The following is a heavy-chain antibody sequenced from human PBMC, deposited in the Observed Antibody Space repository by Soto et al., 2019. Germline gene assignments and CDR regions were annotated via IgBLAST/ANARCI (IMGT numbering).Heavy chain of an antibody. Sequence: PSETLSLTCAVSGGSISSGDYSWNWIRPPPGKGLEGIGYIYYSGSTNYNPSLQSRVTISVDTSKNQFSLKLSSVTAADTAVYYCARYVVVVTAKTEYFDYWGQGTLVTVS. V-gene: IGHV4-61*08. CDR1: GGSISSGDYS. J-gene: IGHJ4*02. CDR3: ARYVVVVTAKTEYFDY. CDR2: IYYSGST. D-gene: IGHD2-21*02.